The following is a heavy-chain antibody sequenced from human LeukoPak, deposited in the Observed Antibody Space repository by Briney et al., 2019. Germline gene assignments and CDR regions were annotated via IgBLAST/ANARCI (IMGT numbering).Heavy chain of an antibody. D-gene: IGHD5-18*01. CDR1: GGSVSSYN. Sequence: PSETLSLTCTVSGGSVSSYNWTWIRQPPGKGLEWIGYIYYSGSTNYNPSLKSRVTISVDTSKNQFSLKLSSVTAADTAVYYCAREGYSYGIYFDYWGQGTLVTVSS. V-gene: IGHV4-59*02. CDR2: IYYSGST. CDR3: AREGYSYGIYFDY. J-gene: IGHJ4*02.